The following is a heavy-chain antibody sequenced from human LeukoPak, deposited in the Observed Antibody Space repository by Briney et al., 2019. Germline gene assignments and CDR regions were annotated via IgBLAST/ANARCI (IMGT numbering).Heavy chain of an antibody. CDR3: AGRRVLDASFDY. CDR2: IYSGDNT. J-gene: IGHJ4*02. CDR1: GFTVSNNY. V-gene: IGHV3-66*02. D-gene: IGHD3-16*01. Sequence: GGSLRLSCAASGFTVSNNYMGWVRQAPGKGLEWVSVIYSGDNTYYVESVKGRFTISRDNSKNTLFLQMNRLRAEDTAVYYCAGRRVLDASFDYWGQGTLVTVSS.